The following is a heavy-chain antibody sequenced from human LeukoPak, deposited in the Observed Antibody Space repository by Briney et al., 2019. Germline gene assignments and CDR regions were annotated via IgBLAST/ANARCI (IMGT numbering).Heavy chain of an antibody. D-gene: IGHD3-10*01. CDR3: AKDPDYYGSGSYYTAPIDY. Sequence: PGGSLRLSFAASGFTFSNYGMHWVRQAPGKGREWVTFIHFDGSNKYYADSVKGRFTISRYNSKNTLYLQMNSLRAEDTAVYYCAKDPDYYGSGSYYTAPIDYWGQGTMVTVSS. V-gene: IGHV3-30*02. CDR2: IHFDGSNK. J-gene: IGHJ4*02. CDR1: GFTFSNYG.